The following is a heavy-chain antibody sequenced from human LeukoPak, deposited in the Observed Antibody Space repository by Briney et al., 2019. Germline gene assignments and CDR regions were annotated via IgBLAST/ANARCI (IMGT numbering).Heavy chain of an antibody. D-gene: IGHD6-13*01. CDR1: GFTFSTYW. CDR3: ARDLGSWYHDAFDI. CDR2: ISSSSSYI. J-gene: IGHJ3*02. Sequence: PGGSLRLSCAASGFTFSTYWMNWVRQAPGKGLEWVSSISSSSSYIYYADSVKGRFTISRDNAKNSLYLQMNSLRAEDTAVYYCARDLGSWYHDAFDIWGQGTMVTVSS. V-gene: IGHV3-21*01.